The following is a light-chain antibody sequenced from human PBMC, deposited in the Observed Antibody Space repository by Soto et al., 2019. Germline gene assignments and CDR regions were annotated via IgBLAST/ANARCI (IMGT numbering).Light chain of an antibody. Sequence: DIQMTQPPSSLSASVGDRVTITCQASQDINKNLIWYQQKPGKAPKLLIYDASDLETGVPSRFSGSGSGTGFTFTISSLQPEDFATYYCQQYERLPLTFGQGTRLEIK. J-gene: IGKJ5*01. V-gene: IGKV1-33*01. CDR2: DAS. CDR3: QQYERLPLT. CDR1: QDINKN.